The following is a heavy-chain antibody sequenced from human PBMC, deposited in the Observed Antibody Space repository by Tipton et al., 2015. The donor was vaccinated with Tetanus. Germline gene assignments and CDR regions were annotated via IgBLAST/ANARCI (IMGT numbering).Heavy chain of an antibody. J-gene: IGHJ6*02. Sequence: GLVKPSETLSLTCAVYGGSFTDYSWSWIRQPPEQGLEWNGEVNQAGNTDYIPSLKGRVTMSLDTSKSQLSLNLSSVTAADSAVYYCARGPRTRIYDSSGYSFRYFYGMDVWVLGATVTVSS. D-gene: IGHD3-22*01. CDR2: VNQAGNT. CDR1: GGSFTDYS. CDR3: ARGPRTRIYDSSGYSFRYFYGMDV. V-gene: IGHV4-34*01.